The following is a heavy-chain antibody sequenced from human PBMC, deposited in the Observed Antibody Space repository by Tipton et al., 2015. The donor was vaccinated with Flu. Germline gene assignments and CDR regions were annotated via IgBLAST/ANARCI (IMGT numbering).Heavy chain of an antibody. V-gene: IGHV4-38-2*01. CDR2: IYQSGST. Sequence: TLSLTCDVSGYSISRGYYWGWIRQPPGKGLEWIGSIYQSGSTYYNPSLKSRVTISVDTSRNQFSLKLSSVTAADTAVYYCARQGAYCSGGTSSPTGHFHHWGQGTLVTVSS. CDR1: GYSISRGYY. CDR3: ARQGAYCSGGTSSPTGHFHH. D-gene: IGHD2-15*01. J-gene: IGHJ1*01.